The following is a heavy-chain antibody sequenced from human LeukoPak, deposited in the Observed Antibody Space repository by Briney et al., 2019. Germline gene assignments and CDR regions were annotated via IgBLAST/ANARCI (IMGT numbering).Heavy chain of an antibody. CDR1: GFTFSSYS. V-gene: IGHV3-48*04. J-gene: IGHJ6*03. D-gene: IGHD6-13*01. CDR3: ARGAPAPGTNYYYYYYMDV. CDR2: ISSSSSTI. Sequence: PGGSLRLSCAASGFTFSSYSMNWVRQAPGKGLEWVSYISSSSSTIYYADSVKGRFTISRDNAKNSLYLQMNSLRAEGTAVYYCARGAPAPGTNYYYYYYMDVWGKGTTVTVSS.